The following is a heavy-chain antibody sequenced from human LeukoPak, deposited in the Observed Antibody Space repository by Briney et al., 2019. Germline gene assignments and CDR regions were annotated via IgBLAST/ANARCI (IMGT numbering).Heavy chain of an antibody. J-gene: IGHJ3*02. D-gene: IGHD2-15*01. CDR3: ARPRFLIKDIVAGNAFDI. CDR2: ISYDGSNT. CDR1: GFTFSRYG. V-gene: IGHV3-30*03. Sequence: GRSLRLSCAVSGFTFSRYGMHWVRQAPGKGLEWVAVISYDGSNTHYADSVRGRFTISRDNSKNTLSLQMNSLRPEDTAVYYCARPRFLIKDIVAGNAFDIWGQGTMVTVSS.